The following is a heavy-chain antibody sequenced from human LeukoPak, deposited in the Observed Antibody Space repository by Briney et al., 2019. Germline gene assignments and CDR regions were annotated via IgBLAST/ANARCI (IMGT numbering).Heavy chain of an antibody. D-gene: IGHD3-3*01. CDR3: ARIASGITIFGVVIQRIDY. CDR2: INHSGST. J-gene: IGHJ4*02. Sequence: SETLSLTCAVYGGSFSGYYWSWIRQPPGKGLEWIGEINHSGSTNYNPSLKSRVTISVDTSKNQFSLKLSSVTAADTAVCYCARIASGITIFGVVIQRIDYWGQGTLVTVSS. CDR1: GGSFSGYY. V-gene: IGHV4-34*01.